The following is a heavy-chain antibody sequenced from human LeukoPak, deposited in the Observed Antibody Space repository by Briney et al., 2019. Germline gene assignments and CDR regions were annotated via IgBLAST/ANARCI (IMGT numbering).Heavy chain of an antibody. J-gene: IGHJ4*02. CDR3: ARSFCVGECFVLHIFFDS. Sequence: SETLSLTCNVSGYSISSGYFWGWVRQAPGKGLEWIGSIYQRATVHYNPSLKSRVTISLDTSKNHFSLNLRSMPASDTAVYYCARSFCVGECFVLHIFFDSWGQGTLVTVSS. CDR1: GYSISSGYF. V-gene: IGHV4-38-2*02. CDR2: IYQRATV. D-gene: IGHD2-21*01.